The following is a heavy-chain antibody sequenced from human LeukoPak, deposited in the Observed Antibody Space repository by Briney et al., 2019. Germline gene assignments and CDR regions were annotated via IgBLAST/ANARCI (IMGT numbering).Heavy chain of an antibody. D-gene: IGHD3-22*01. CDR1: GGSFSGYY. J-gene: IGHJ5*02. V-gene: IGHV4-34*01. CDR2: INHSGST. Sequence: SETLSLTCAVYGGSFSGYYWSWIRQPPGKGLEWIGEINHSGSTNYNPSLKSRVTISVDTSKNQCSLKLSSVTAADTAVYYCARGKGDYYDSSGYPLASGWFDPWGQGTLVTVSS. CDR3: ARGKGDYYDSSGYPLASGWFDP.